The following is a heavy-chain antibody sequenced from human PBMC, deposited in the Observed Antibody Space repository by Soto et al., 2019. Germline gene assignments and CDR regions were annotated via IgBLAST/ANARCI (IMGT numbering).Heavy chain of an antibody. Sequence: GSLRLSCAASGFTFSSYEMNWVRQAPGKGLEWVSYISSSGSTIYYADSVKGRFTISRDNAKNSLYLQMNSLRAEDTAVYYCARDLGRAFDIWGQGTMVTVSS. CDR2: ISSSGSTI. CDR3: ARDLGRAFDI. J-gene: IGHJ3*02. V-gene: IGHV3-48*03. CDR1: GFTFSSYE.